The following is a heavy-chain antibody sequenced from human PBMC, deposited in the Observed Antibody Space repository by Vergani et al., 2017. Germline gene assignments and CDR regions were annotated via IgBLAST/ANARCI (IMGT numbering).Heavy chain of an antibody. CDR1: GFTFSSYG. Sequence: QVQLVESGGGVVQPGRSLRLSCAASGFTFSSYGMHWVRQAPGKGLEWVAVISYDGSNKYYADSVKGRFTISRDNSKNTLYLQMNSLRAEDTAVYYCARDELLWFGSVDYWGQGTLVTVSS. D-gene: IGHD3-10*01. CDR2: ISYDGSNK. J-gene: IGHJ4*02. CDR3: ARDELLWFGSVDY. V-gene: IGHV3-30*03.